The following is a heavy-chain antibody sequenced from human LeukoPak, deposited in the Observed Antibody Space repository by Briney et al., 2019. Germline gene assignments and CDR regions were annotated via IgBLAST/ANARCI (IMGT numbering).Heavy chain of an antibody. CDR1: GFTFSSYW. CDR3: ARDVAAMDYYYYYYYMGV. V-gene: IGHV3-7*01. D-gene: IGHD2-15*01. J-gene: IGHJ6*03. CDR2: IKQDGSEK. Sequence: GGSLRLSCAASGFTFSSYWVSWVRQAPGKGLEWVANIKQDGSEKYYVDSVKGRFTISRDNAKNSLYLQMNSLRAEDTAVYYCARDVAAMDYYYYYYYMGVWGKGTTVTVSS.